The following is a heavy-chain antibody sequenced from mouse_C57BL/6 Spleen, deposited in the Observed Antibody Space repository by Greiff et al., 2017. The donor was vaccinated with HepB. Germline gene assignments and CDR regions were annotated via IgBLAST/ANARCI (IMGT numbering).Heavy chain of an antibody. D-gene: IGHD2-10*01. Sequence: EVQLQQSGAELVRPGASVKLSCTASGFNIKDYYMHWVKQRPEQGLEWIGRIDPEDGDTEYAPKFQGKATMTADTSSNTAYLHLSSLTSEDTAVYYCTGPTMAYYFDYWGQGTTLTVSS. J-gene: IGHJ2*01. V-gene: IGHV14-1*01. CDR3: TGPTMAYYFDY. CDR1: GFNIKDYY. CDR2: IDPEDGDT.